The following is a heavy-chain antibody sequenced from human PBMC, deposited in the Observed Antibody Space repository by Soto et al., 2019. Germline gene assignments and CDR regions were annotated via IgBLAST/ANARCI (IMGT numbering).Heavy chain of an antibody. V-gene: IGHV4-59*08. CDR3: SRDDSDWFFN. D-gene: IGHD3-9*01. J-gene: IGHJ4*02. Sequence: SETLSLTCTVSGSSLSTYYWGWIRQPPGKGLEWIGYVYYTGSTNYNPSLKSRVTISVDTSKNHFSLKLSSVTAADTAVYYCSRDDSDWFFNWGRGTLVTVSS. CDR1: GSSLSTYY. CDR2: VYYTGST.